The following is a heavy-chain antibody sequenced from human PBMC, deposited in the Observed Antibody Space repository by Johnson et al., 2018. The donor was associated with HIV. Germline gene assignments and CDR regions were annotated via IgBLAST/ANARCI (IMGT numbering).Heavy chain of an antibody. V-gene: IGHV3-48*02. CDR1: GFTFSSYG. Sequence: EMQLVESGGGVVQPGGSLRLSCAASGFTFSSYGMHWVRQAPGKGLEWISYISISGTTMFYADSVKGRFIVSRDNARKTLYLHMNRLRDGDTAVYYCARGGQLTSGLSTYAFDMWGQGTMVTVSS. CDR2: ISISGTTM. J-gene: IGHJ3*02. D-gene: IGHD2-2*01. CDR3: ARGGQLTSGLSTYAFDM.